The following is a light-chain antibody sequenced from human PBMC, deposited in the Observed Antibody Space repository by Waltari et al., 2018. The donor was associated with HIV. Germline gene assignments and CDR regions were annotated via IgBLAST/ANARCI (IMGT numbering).Light chain of an antibody. Sequence: DVVMTQSPLSLPVTLGHPASISCRSCQRLVQSYGNYYLSWRQQRPGQPPRLLIYKISNRFSGVPDRFSGSGAGTEFTLKISRVEAEDVGVYYCMQATKFPRTFGQGTKVEIK. J-gene: IGKJ1*01. V-gene: IGKV2-24*01. CDR1: QRLVQSYGNYY. CDR3: MQATKFPRT. CDR2: KIS.